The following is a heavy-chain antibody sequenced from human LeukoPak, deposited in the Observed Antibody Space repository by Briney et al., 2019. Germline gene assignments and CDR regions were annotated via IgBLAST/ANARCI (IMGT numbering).Heavy chain of an antibody. Sequence: SVKVSCKASAGTFSSYAIRWVRQGPGQGLEWMGGIISIFGTANYAQKYQVRVTITTDESTSTAYMELSNLRSEDTAVYYCTTTTDIVVVPAADDAFDIWGQGTMDTVSS. V-gene: IGHV1-69*05. D-gene: IGHD2-2*01. CDR2: IISIFGTA. CDR1: AGTFSSYA. CDR3: TTTTDIVVVPAADDAFDI. J-gene: IGHJ3*02.